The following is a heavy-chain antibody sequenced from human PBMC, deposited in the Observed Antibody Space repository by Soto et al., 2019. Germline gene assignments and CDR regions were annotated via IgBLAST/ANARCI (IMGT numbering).Heavy chain of an antibody. CDR3: ARDRQDIVVVPAGDTRDARYYYYYYGMDV. J-gene: IGHJ6*02. V-gene: IGHV1-69*01. CDR2: IIPIFGTA. D-gene: IGHD2-2*01. Sequence: QVQLVQSGAEVKKPGSSVKVSCKASGGTFSSYAISWVRQAPGQGLEWMGGIIPIFGTANYAQKFQGRVTITADESTSTAYMELSSLSSEDTAVYYCARDRQDIVVVPAGDTRDARYYYYYYGMDVWGQGTTVTVSS. CDR1: GGTFSSYA.